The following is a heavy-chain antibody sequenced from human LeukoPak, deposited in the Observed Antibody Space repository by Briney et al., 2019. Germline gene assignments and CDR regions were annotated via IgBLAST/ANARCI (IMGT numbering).Heavy chain of an antibody. CDR1: GYTLTELS. D-gene: IGHD2-2*01. V-gene: IGHV1-24*01. CDR3: ATRRLTGDCSSTRRGGYEACAFDI. CDR2: FDPEDGET. Sequence: GASVKVSCKVSGYTLTELSMHWVRQAPGKGLEWMGGFDPEDGETIYAQKFQGRVTMTEDTSTDTAYMELSSLRSEDTAVYYCATRRLTGDCSSTRRGGYEACAFDIWGQGTMVTVSS. J-gene: IGHJ3*02.